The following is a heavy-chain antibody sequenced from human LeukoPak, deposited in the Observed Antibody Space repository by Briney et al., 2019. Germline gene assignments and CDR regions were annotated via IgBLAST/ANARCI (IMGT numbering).Heavy chain of an antibody. CDR1: GFTFSSYW. V-gene: IGHV3-74*01. Sequence: GGSLRLSCAASGFTFSSYWMHWVRQAPGKGLVWVSRINSDGSSTSYADSVKGRFTISRDNAKNTLYLQMNSLRAEDTAVYYCACLDVAYCGGDCYGSDAFDIWGQGTMVTVSS. CDR3: ACLDVAYCGGDCYGSDAFDI. CDR2: INSDGSST. D-gene: IGHD2-21*02. J-gene: IGHJ3*02.